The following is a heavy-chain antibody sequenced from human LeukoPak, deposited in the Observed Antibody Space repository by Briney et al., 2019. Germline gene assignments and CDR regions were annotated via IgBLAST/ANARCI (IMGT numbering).Heavy chain of an antibody. Sequence: ASVKVSCKASGYTFTSYGISWVRQAPGQGLEWMGWISAYNGNTNYAQKLLGRVTMTTDTSTSTAYMELRSLRSDDTAVYYCASGRTGYSYGFNGAFDIWGQGTMVTVSS. D-gene: IGHD5-18*01. J-gene: IGHJ3*02. CDR2: ISAYNGNT. V-gene: IGHV1-18*01. CDR1: GYTFTSYG. CDR3: ASGRTGYSYGFNGAFDI.